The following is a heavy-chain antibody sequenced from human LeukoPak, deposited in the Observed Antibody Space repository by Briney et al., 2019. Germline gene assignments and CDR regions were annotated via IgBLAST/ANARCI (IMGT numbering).Heavy chain of an antibody. CDR3: AKERAVYTNPYYLDY. V-gene: IGHV3-23*01. CDR1: GFTFSTYA. CDR2: ISGSGANT. J-gene: IGHJ4*02. Sequence: PGGSLRLSCAASGFTFSTYAIIWVRQAPGKELEWVSTISGSGANTYYADSVRGRFTISRDNSKYTLYLHMNSLSAEDTAVYFCAKERAVYTNPYYLDYWGEETLVTVSS. D-gene: IGHD3-16*01.